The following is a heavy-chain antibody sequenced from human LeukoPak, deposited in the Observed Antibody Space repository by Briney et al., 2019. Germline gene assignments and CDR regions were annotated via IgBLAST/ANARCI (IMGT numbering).Heavy chain of an antibody. Sequence: GGSLRLSCAASGFTVSSNYMSWVRQAPGKGLEWVSVIYSGGSTYYADSVKGRFTISRDNSKNTLYLQMNSLRAEDTAVYYCARDHYYDSSGYHDPFDYWGQGTLVTVSS. V-gene: IGHV3-66*01. D-gene: IGHD3-22*01. CDR2: IYSGGST. CDR1: GFTVSSNY. J-gene: IGHJ4*01. CDR3: ARDHYYDSSGYHDPFDY.